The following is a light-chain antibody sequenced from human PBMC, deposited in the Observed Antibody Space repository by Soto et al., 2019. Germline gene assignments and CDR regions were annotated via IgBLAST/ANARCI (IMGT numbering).Light chain of an antibody. V-gene: IGKV3-20*01. Sequence: EIVLTQSPDTLSLSPGERATLSCRASQSVRSSYLAWYQQKPGQAPRLLIYDASSRATGIPDRFSGSGSGTDFTLTISRLEPADFAIYHCQQYGRSPVTFGPGTKVDIK. CDR3: QQYGRSPVT. CDR2: DAS. J-gene: IGKJ3*01. CDR1: QSVRSSY.